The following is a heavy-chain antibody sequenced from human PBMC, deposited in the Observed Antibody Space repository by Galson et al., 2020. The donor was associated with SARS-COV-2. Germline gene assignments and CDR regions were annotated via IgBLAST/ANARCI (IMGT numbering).Heavy chain of an antibody. CDR3: ARFWGGFDI. CDR2: IYYSGNT. CDR1: GGPISPYY. V-gene: IGHV4-59*08. J-gene: IGHJ3*02. D-gene: IGHD7-27*01. Sequence: ASEPLSLTCTVSGGPISPYYWSWIRQPPGKGLEWIGYIYYSGNTNYNPSLKSRLTISIDRSKNQFSLKLSSVTAADTAVYYCARFWGGFDIWGQGTMVSVSS.